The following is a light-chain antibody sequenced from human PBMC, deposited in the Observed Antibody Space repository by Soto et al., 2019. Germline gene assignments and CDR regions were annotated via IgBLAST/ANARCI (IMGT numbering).Light chain of an antibody. CDR2: GAS. CDR3: QQYNNWPSIT. V-gene: IGKV3D-15*01. Sequence: VMTQAPATLSLSPGERGTLSFMASQTINNNVAWYQLKDGQAPRLLIYGASSRATGIADRFSGSGSGTDFTLTISSLQSEDFAVYFCQQYNNWPSITFGQGTRLEIK. J-gene: IGKJ5*01. CDR1: QTINNN.